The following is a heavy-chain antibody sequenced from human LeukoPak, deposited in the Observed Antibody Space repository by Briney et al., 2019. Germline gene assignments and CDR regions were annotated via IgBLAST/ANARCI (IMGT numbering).Heavy chain of an antibody. CDR3: ARHSPYRTGSITVTTRNWFDP. CDR1: GFTFSSYA. Sequence: PGRSLRLSCAASGFTFSSYAMHWVRQAPGKGLEWVAVISYDGSNKYYADSVKGRFTISRDNSKNTLYLQMNSLRAEDTAVYYCARHSPYRTGSITVTTRNWFDPWGQGTLVTVSS. CDR2: ISYDGSNK. D-gene: IGHD4-11*01. V-gene: IGHV3-30-3*01. J-gene: IGHJ5*02.